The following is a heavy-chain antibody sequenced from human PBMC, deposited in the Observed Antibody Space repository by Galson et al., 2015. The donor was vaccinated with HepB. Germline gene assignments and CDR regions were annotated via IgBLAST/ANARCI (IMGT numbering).Heavy chain of an antibody. J-gene: IGHJ4*02. V-gene: IGHV3-74*01. D-gene: IGHD3-16*01. CDR2: INFDGTTT. CDR1: GFIFRDYW. CDR3: VRELAFGCGSYSH. Sequence: LRLSCAASGFIFRDYWMHWVRQAPGQGLMWVSYINFDGTTTKYADSVKGRFTTSRENAENTLYLQMNSLRAEDTGVYYCVRELAFGCGSYSHWGQGTLVTVSS.